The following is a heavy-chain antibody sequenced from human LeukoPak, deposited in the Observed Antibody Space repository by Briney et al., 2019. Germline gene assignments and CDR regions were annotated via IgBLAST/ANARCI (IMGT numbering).Heavy chain of an antibody. CDR3: ARESGYCSSTSCYGGWFDP. D-gene: IGHD2-2*01. J-gene: IGHJ5*02. CDR2: INPNSGGT. CDR1: GYTFTGYY. V-gene: IGHV1-2*02. Sequence: ASVKVSCTASGYTFTGYYMHWVRQAPGQGLEWMGWINPNSGGTNYAQKFQGRVTMTRDTSISTAYMELSRLRSDDTAVYYCARESGYCSSTSCYGGWFDPWGQGTLVTVSS.